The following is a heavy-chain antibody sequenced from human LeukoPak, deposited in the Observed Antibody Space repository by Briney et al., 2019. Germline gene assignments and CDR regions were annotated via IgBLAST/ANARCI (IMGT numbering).Heavy chain of an antibody. D-gene: IGHD2-2*02. V-gene: IGHV3-21*01. CDR2: ISSSSSYI. J-gene: IGHJ4*02. Sequence: PGGSLRLSCAASGFTFSSYSMTWVRQAPGKGLEWVSSISSSSSYIYYADSVKGRFTISRDNAKNSLYLQMNSLRAEDTAVYYCARFRRYCSSTSCYTLDYWGQGTLVTVSS. CDR3: ARFRRYCSSTSCYTLDY. CDR1: GFTFSSYS.